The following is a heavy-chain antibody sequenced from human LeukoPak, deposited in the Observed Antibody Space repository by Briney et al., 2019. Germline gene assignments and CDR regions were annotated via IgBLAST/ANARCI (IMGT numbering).Heavy chain of an antibody. D-gene: IGHD1-26*01. CDR3: AKDIRFNRSWGLDY. Sequence: GGSLRLSCAASGFTFDDYAMHWVRQAPGKGLVWVSLISGDGGSTYYADSVKGRFTISRDNSKNSLYLQMNSLRTEDTSLYYCAKDIRFNRSWGLDYWGQGTLVTVSS. V-gene: IGHV3-43*02. J-gene: IGHJ4*02. CDR2: ISGDGGST. CDR1: GFTFDDYA.